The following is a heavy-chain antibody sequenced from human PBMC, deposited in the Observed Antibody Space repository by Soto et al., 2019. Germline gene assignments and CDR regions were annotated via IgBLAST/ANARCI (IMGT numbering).Heavy chain of an antibody. J-gene: IGHJ3*02. D-gene: IGHD3-9*01. Sequence: PSETLSLTCTVSGGSISSGDYYWSWIRQPPGKGLEWIGYIYYSGSTYYNPSLKSRVTISVDTSKNQFSLKLSSVTAADTAVYYCARVEVRYDILTGYYFRAFDIWGQGTMVTVSS. CDR1: GGSISSGDYY. CDR3: ARVEVRYDILTGYYFRAFDI. V-gene: IGHV4-30-4*01. CDR2: IYYSGST.